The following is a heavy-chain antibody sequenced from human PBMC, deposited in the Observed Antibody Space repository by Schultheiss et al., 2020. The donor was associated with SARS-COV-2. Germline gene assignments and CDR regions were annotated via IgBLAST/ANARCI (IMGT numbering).Heavy chain of an antibody. CDR3: AIPTITGYSSGWYRRPFDY. CDR2: ISYDGSNK. CDR1: GFTFSSYG. Sequence: GESLKISCAASGFTFSSYGMHWLRQAPGKGLEWVAVISYDGSNKYYADSVKGRFTISRDNSKNTLYLQINSLRAEDTAMYYCAIPTITGYSSGWYRRPFDYWGQGTLVTVSS. V-gene: IGHV3-30*03. J-gene: IGHJ4*02. D-gene: IGHD6-19*01.